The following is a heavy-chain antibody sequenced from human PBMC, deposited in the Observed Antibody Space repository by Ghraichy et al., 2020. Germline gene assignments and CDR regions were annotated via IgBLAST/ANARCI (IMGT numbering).Heavy chain of an antibody. J-gene: IGHJ4*02. CDR2: INHSGST. D-gene: IGHD6-13*01. CDR1: GGSFSGYY. Sequence: SETLSLTCAVYGGSFSGYYWSWIRQPPGKGLEWIGEINHSGSTNYNPSLKSRVTISVDTSKNQFSLKLSSVTAADTAVYYCARDHNLFGNSSSWYFDYWGQGTLVTVSS. V-gene: IGHV4-34*01. CDR3: ARDHNLFGNSSSWYFDY.